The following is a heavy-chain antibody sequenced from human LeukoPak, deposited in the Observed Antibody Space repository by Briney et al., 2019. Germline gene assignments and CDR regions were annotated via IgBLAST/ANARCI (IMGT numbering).Heavy chain of an antibody. CDR3: ARSSGLGSPFGGYWFDP. D-gene: IGHD3-10*01. V-gene: IGHV4-4*07. CDR2: MYTSGNT. J-gene: IGHJ5*02. Sequence: PSETLSLTCTVSGGSISSYYWSWIRQPAGKGLEWIGRMYTSGNTTYNPSLKSRVTMSVDTSKNQFSLKLSSVTAADTAVYYCARSSGLGSPFGGYWFDPWGQGALVTVSS. CDR1: GGSISSYY.